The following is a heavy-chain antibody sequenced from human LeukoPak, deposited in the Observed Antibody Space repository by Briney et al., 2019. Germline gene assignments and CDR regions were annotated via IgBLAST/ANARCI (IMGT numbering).Heavy chain of an antibody. J-gene: IGHJ3*02. Sequence: GGSLRLSCAASGFTFSSYSMNWVRQAPGKGLEWVSYISSSRTIHYADSVKGRFTISRDNAKNSLYLQMNSLRAEDTAVYYCAKDLKVKDAFDIWGQGTMVTVSS. CDR2: ISSSRTI. V-gene: IGHV3-48*01. D-gene: IGHD3-22*01. CDR1: GFTFSSYS. CDR3: AKDLKVKDAFDI.